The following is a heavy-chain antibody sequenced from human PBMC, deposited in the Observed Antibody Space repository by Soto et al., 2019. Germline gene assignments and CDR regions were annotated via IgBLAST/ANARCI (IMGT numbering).Heavy chain of an antibody. CDR2: ISAYNGNT. V-gene: IGHV1-18*01. Sequence: ASVTVCCKASGYTLTSYGMSWVRQAPGQGLEWMGWISAYNGNTNYAQKLQGRVTMTTDTSTSTAYMELRNLRSDDTAVYYCARFVGGSYRMSYGMDVWGQGTTVTVS. D-gene: IGHD1-26*01. CDR3: ARFVGGSYRMSYGMDV. CDR1: GYTLTSYG. J-gene: IGHJ6*02.